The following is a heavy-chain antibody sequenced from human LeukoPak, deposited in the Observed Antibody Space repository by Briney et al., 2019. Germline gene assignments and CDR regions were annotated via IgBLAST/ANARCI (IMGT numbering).Heavy chain of an antibody. Sequence: GGSLRLSCAASGFTFSSYAMSWVRQAPGKGLEWVSAISGSGGSTYCADSVKGRFTISRDNSKNTLYLQMNSLRAEDTAVYYCAKASYYYDSSGYFDYWGQGTLVTVSS. D-gene: IGHD3-22*01. J-gene: IGHJ4*02. CDR1: GFTFSSYA. CDR2: ISGSGGST. CDR3: AKASYYYDSSGYFDY. V-gene: IGHV3-23*01.